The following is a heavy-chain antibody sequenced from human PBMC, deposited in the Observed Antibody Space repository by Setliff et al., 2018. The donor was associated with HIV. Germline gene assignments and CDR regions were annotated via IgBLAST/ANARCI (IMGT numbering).Heavy chain of an antibody. D-gene: IGHD6-13*01. CDR1: GFNIRNYG. J-gene: IGHJ6*02. CDR3: ARDCRVGWVFTYGMDV. CDR2: ISGTGYGM. Sequence: GGSLRLSCAASGFNIRNYGMTWVRQAPGKGLEWVSGISGTGYGMSYADSVKGRFTISRDKSKNTVFMQMNNLRVEDTAVYYCARDCRVGWVFTYGMDVWGQGTLVTVSS. V-gene: IGHV3-23*01.